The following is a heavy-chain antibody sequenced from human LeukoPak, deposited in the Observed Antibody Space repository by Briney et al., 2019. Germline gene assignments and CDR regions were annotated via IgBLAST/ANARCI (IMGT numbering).Heavy chain of an antibody. Sequence: PGGSLRLSCADSGFTFRTYWMSWVRQAPGKGLEWVANINQDGSEKYYVDSVKGRFTISRDNAKNSLYLQMNSLRAEDTAVYYCARAGYSYSHYYFDDWGQGTLVTVSS. CDR2: INQDGSEK. V-gene: IGHV3-7*01. D-gene: IGHD5-18*01. CDR1: GFTFRTYW. J-gene: IGHJ4*02. CDR3: ARAGYSYSHYYFDD.